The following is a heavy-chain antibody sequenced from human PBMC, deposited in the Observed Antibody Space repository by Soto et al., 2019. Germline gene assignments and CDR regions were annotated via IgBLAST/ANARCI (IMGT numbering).Heavy chain of an antibody. CDR3: ARLRLVSNWFDP. CDR1: GGSISSSSYY. CDR2: IYYSGST. Sequence: KPSETLSLTCTVSGGSISSSSYYWGWIRQPPGKGLEWIGSIYYSGSTYYNPSLKSRVTISVDTSKNQFSLKLSSVTAADTAVYYCARLRLVSNWFDPWGQGTLVTVSS. V-gene: IGHV4-39*01. J-gene: IGHJ5*02. D-gene: IGHD3-9*01.